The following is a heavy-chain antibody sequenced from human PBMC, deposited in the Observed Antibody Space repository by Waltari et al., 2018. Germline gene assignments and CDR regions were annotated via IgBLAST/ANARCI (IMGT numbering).Heavy chain of an antibody. CDR1: GFTVINNY. CDR3: SRNFHDPQDV. J-gene: IGHJ6*02. CDR2: VWSGGDT. Sequence: EVKLVESGGGLIQPGGSLRLSCAASGFTVINNYMTWVRQAPGKGLEWVSLVWSGGDTHYADSVKGRFTISRDNSKNTVYLQMHDLRAEDTAIYYCSRNFHDPQDVWGQGTTVIVS. D-gene: IGHD3-3*01. V-gene: IGHV3-53*01.